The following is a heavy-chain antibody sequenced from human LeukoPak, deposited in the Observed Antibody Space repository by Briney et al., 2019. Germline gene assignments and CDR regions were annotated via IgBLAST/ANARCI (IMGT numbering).Heavy chain of an antibody. CDR2: INHSGST. CDR3: ARGIWYYGSTYNWFDP. J-gene: IGHJ5*02. Sequence: LETLSLTCTVSGGSISSYYWSWIRQPPGKGLEWIGEINHSGSTNYNPSLKSRVTISVDTSKNQFSLKLSSVTAADTAVYYCARGIWYYGSTYNWFDPWGQGTLVTVSS. D-gene: IGHD3-10*01. CDR1: GGSISSYY. V-gene: IGHV4-34*01.